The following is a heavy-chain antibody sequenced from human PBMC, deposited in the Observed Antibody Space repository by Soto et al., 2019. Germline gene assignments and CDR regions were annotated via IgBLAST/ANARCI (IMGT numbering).Heavy chain of an antibody. D-gene: IGHD3-10*01. J-gene: IGHJ6*02. V-gene: IGHV3-33*01. CDR2: IWYDGSNK. CDR1: GFTFSSYA. Sequence: GGSLRLSCAASGFTFSSYAMHWVRQAPGKRLEWVTVIWYDGSNKYYADSVKGRFTISRDNSKNTLYLQMNSLRAEDTAVYYCARDGDGSGTYYLNYYYSMDVWGQGTTVTVSS. CDR3: ARDGDGSGTYYLNYYYSMDV.